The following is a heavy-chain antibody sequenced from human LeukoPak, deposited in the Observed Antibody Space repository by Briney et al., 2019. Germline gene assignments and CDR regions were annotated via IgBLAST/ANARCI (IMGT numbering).Heavy chain of an antibody. CDR3: ARTRNSNYRNFDY. CDR1: GYSFTSYW. D-gene: IGHD4-11*01. CDR2: IYPGDSDT. J-gene: IGHJ4*02. Sequence: GESLRISCKGSGYSFTSYWIGWVRQMPGKGLEWMGIIYPGDSDTRYSPSFQGQVAISADKSISTAYLQWSSLKASDTAMYYCARTRNSNYRNFDYWGQGTLVTVSS. V-gene: IGHV5-51*01.